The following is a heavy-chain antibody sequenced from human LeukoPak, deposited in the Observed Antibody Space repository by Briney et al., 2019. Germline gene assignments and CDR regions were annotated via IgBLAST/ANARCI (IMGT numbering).Heavy chain of an antibody. D-gene: IGHD1-26*01. CDR1: GGSISSSSHY. J-gene: IGHJ4*02. CDR3: ATTTIRLGY. Sequence: SSETLSLTCTVSGGSISSSSHYWGWIRQPPGKGLEWIGSMYYRGSTYHNPSLKSRVTISVDTSKNQFSLKLSSVTAADTAVYYCATTTIRLGYWGQGTLVTVSS. CDR2: MYYRGST. V-gene: IGHV4-39*07.